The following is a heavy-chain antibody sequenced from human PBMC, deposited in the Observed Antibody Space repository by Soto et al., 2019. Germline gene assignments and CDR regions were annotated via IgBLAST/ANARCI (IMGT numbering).Heavy chain of an antibody. CDR2: IYYSGNT. D-gene: IGHD2-2*01. V-gene: IGHV4-59*01. J-gene: IGHJ4*02. Sequence: SETLSLTCTVSSGPISSYYWNWIRQPPGKGLEWIGSIYYSGNTNYSPSLKSRVTISVDTSKKQFSLKLTSVTAADTAMYYCARGYCSSTSCYEFDYWGQGTLVTVS. CDR3: ARGYCSSTSCYEFDY. CDR1: SGPISSYY.